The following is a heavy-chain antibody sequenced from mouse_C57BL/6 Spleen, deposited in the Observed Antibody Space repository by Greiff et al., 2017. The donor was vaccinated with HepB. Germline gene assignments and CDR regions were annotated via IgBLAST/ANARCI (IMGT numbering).Heavy chain of an antibody. Sequence: VKLMESGAELARPGASVKMSCKASGYTFTSYTMHWVKQRPGQGLEWIGYINPSSGYTKYNQKFKDKATLTADKSSSTAYMQLSSLTSEDSAVYYCAMRYYGSSWYFDVWGTGTTVTVSS. CDR2: INPSSGYT. J-gene: IGHJ1*03. CDR1: GYTFTSYT. V-gene: IGHV1-4*01. CDR3: AMRYYGSSWYFDV. D-gene: IGHD1-1*01.